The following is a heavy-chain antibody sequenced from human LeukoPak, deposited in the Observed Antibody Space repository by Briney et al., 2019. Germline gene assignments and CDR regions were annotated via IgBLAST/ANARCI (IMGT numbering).Heavy chain of an antibody. CDR2: INYSGST. Sequence: KPSETLSLTCTVSGGSISSSSYYWGWIRQPPGKGLEWIGSINYSGSTYYNPSLMSRVTISVDTSKNQFSLKLSSVTAADTAVYYCARQSLYGGNTFDYWGQGTLVTVSS. CDR1: GGSISSSSYY. V-gene: IGHV4-39*01. CDR3: ARQSLYGGNTFDY. J-gene: IGHJ4*02. D-gene: IGHD4-23*01.